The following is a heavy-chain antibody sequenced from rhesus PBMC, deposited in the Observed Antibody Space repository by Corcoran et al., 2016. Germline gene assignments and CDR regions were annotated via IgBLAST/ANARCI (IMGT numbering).Heavy chain of an antibody. V-gene: IGHV4-65*01. J-gene: IGHJ4*01. D-gene: IGHD1-44*02. CDR2: ISGSSGRP. Sequence: QVQLQESGPGLVKPSETLSLTCAVSGGSVSSSNWWSWIRQPPGKGLEWIGEISGSSGRPYYNPPLKSRVTISTDTSKNQFSLKLSSVTAADTAVYYCAAAMLGDYFDYWGQGVLVTVSS. CDR3: AAAMLGDYFDY. CDR1: GGSVSSSNW.